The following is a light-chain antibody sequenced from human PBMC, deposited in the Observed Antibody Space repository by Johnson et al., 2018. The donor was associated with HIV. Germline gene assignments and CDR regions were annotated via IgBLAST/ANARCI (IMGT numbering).Light chain of an antibody. V-gene: IGLV1-51*02. Sequence: QSVLTQPPSVSVAPGQKVTISCSGSSSNIGNNYVSWYQQLPGTAPKLLIYENNKRPSGIPDRFSGSKSGTSATLGIAGLQTGDEADYYCGTWDSSLSVLYVFGTGTKVTVL. CDR3: GTWDSSLSVLYV. J-gene: IGLJ1*01. CDR1: SSNIGNNY. CDR2: ENN.